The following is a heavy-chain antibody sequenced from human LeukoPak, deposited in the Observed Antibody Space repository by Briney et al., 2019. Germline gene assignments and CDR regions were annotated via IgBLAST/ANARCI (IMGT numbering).Heavy chain of an antibody. CDR2: IYTSGST. CDR1: GGSISSGSYY. J-gene: IGHJ6*03. CDR3: ARDMRYCSSTSCRPYYYYMDV. V-gene: IGHV4-61*02. D-gene: IGHD2-2*01. Sequence: SQTLSLTCTVSGGSISSGSYYWSWIRQPAGKGLEWIGRIYTSGSTNHNPSLKSRVTISVDTSKNQFSLKLSSVTAADTAVYYCARDMRYCSSTSCRPYYYYMDVWGKGTTVTVSS.